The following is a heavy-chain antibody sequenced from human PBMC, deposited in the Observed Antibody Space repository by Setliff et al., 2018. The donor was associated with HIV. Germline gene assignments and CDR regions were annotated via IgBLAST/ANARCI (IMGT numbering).Heavy chain of an antibody. CDR3: ARAYNVYDYRFDSSGYDY. J-gene: IGHJ4*02. D-gene: IGHD3-22*01. CDR1: GFTFSSYE. Sequence: GGSLRLSCEGSGFTFSSYEMNWVRQAPGEGLEWLSYIGSAGDRTIYYADSVKGRFIASTDNAKNSLFLQMNSLKAEDTAVYYCARAYNVYDYRFDSSGYDYWGQGTLVTVSS. V-gene: IGHV3-48*03. CDR2: IGSAGDRTI.